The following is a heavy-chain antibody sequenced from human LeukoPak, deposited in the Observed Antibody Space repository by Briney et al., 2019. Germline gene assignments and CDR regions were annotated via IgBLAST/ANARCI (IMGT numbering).Heavy chain of an antibody. CDR3: AKNGDRGAYCSGGTCYPYYYYYMDV. Sequence: PGGSLRLSCAASGLTFSSYGMSWVRQAPGRGLVWVSAISTTGGTTYYADSVRGRFTISRDSSRNTLYLQMNSLRAEDTAIYYCAKNGDRGAYCSGGTCYPYYYYYMDVWGKGTTVTISS. CDR1: GLTFSSYG. CDR2: ISTTGGTT. D-gene: IGHD2-15*01. J-gene: IGHJ6*03. V-gene: IGHV3-23*01.